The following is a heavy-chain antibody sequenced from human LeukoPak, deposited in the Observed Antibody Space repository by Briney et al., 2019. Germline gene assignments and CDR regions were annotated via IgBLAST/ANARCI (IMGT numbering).Heavy chain of an antibody. V-gene: IGHV4-59*01. CDR1: GGSINSYY. J-gene: IGHJ5*02. Sequence: SETLSLTCTVSGGSINSYYWSWIRQPPGKGLEWIGYIYYSGSTNYNPSLKSRVTILVDTSKNQFSLKLYSVIAADTAVYYCARGILGFDPWGQGTLVTVSS. CDR3: ARGILGFDP. D-gene: IGHD3-16*01. CDR2: IYYSGST.